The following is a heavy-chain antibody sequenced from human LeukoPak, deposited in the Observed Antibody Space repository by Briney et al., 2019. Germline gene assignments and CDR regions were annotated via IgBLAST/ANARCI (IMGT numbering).Heavy chain of an antibody. CDR2: TYSGGST. Sequence: GGSLRLSCAASGFTFSSYSMNWVRQAPGKGLEWVSVTYSGGSTYYADSVKGRFTISRDNSKNTLYLQMESLRAEDTAVYYCASAGPYSRLDYWGQGTLVTVSS. CDR1: GFTFSSYS. D-gene: IGHD6-13*01. V-gene: IGHV3-53*01. CDR3: ASAGPYSRLDY. J-gene: IGHJ4*02.